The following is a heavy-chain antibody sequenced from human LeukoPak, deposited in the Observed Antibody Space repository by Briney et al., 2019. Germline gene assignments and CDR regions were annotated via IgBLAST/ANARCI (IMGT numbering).Heavy chain of an antibody. CDR3: ARRAGAYSHPYDY. CDR2: IYSDNT. CDR1: GDSITYFY. D-gene: IGHD4/OR15-4a*01. J-gene: IGHJ4*02. V-gene: IGHV3-53*01. Sequence: ETLSLTCSVSGDSITYFYWSWIRQAAGKGLEWVSFIYSDNTHYSDSVKGRFTISSDNSKNTLYLQMNSLRAEDTAVYYCARRAGAYSHPYDYWGQGTLVTVSS.